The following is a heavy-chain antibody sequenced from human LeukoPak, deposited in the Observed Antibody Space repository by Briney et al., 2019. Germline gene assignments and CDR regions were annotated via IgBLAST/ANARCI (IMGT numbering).Heavy chain of an antibody. D-gene: IGHD6-13*01. Sequence: SETLSLTCTVSGGSISSYYWSWIRQPPGKGLEWIGYIYYSGSTNYNPSLESRVTISVDTSKNQFSLKLSSVTAADTAVYYCARDLRAGIAAAGSHRWFDPWGQGTLVTVSS. CDR3: ARDLRAGIAAAGSHRWFDP. J-gene: IGHJ5*02. CDR1: GGSISSYY. CDR2: IYYSGST. V-gene: IGHV4-59*12.